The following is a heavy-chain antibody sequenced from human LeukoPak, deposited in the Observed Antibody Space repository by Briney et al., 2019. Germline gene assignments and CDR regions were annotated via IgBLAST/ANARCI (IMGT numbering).Heavy chain of an antibody. D-gene: IGHD3-10*02. Sequence: PGGSLRLSCAGSGFTFRTYTVNWVRQAPGKGLEWVSSISSSGDYTYYADSLKGRFTISRDNAKNSLYLQMNSLRAEDTAVYYCAELGITMIGGVWGKGTTVTISS. CDR1: GFTFRTYT. CDR2: ISSSGDYT. V-gene: IGHV3-21*01. J-gene: IGHJ6*04. CDR3: AELGITMIGGV.